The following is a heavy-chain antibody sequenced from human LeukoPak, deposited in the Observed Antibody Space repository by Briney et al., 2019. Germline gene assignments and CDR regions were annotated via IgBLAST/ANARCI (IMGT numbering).Heavy chain of an antibody. CDR3: ARGGSYVSMDS. J-gene: IGHJ4*02. D-gene: IGHD3-10*01. Sequence: PSETLSLTCTVSAGSINSNYWSWIRQPPGKGLEWLGYIYYTGRATYHPSLKSRLTISIDTSRNQFSLNLNSVSAADTAVYYCARGGSYVSMDSRGQGTLVTVSS. V-gene: IGHV4-59*01. CDR1: AGSINSNY. CDR2: IYYTGRA.